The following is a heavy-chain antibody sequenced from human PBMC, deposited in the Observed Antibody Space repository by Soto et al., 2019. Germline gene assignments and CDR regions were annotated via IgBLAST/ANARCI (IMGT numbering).Heavy chain of an antibody. CDR3: ARRRITMVRGIIIRADYFDS. CDR2: IYWDDDK. D-gene: IGHD3-10*01. Sequence: QITLKESGPTLVKPTQTLTLTCTFSGFSLSTSGVGVGWIRQPPGKALEWLALIYWDDDKRYSPSLKSRLTITKDTSKNHVVLTMTKVDPVDTATYYCARRRITMVRGIIIRADYFDSWGQGTLVTVSS. CDR1: GFSLSTSGVG. J-gene: IGHJ4*02. V-gene: IGHV2-5*02.